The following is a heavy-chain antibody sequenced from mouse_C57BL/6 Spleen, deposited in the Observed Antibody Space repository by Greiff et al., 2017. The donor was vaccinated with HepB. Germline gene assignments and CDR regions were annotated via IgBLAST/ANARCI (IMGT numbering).Heavy chain of an antibody. CDR2: ISSGGSYT. V-gene: IGHV5-6*01. J-gene: IGHJ2*01. Sequence: EVQVVESGGDLVKPGGSLKLSCAASGFTFSSYGMSWVRQTPDKRLEWVATISSGGSYTYYPDSVKGRFTISRDNAKNTLYLQMSSLKSEDTAMYYCARHNSGDYWGQGTTLTVSS. CDR3: ARHNSGDY. D-gene: IGHD1-3*01. CDR1: GFTFSSYG.